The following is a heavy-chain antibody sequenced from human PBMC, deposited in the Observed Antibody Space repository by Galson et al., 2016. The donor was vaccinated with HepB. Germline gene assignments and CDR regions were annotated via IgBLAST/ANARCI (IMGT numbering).Heavy chain of an antibody. V-gene: IGHV3-23*01. Sequence: SLRLSCAASAYTFSYYAMTWVRRAPGKGLEWVSTVSGSGEHTFYADSVRGRFTISRDNSKGTVLLQMHSLRADDTAVYYCASADYYDNRGYFDSWGQGTRVTVSS. J-gene: IGHJ4*02. D-gene: IGHD3-22*01. CDR3: ASADYYDNRGYFDS. CDR2: VSGSGEHT. CDR1: AYTFSYYA.